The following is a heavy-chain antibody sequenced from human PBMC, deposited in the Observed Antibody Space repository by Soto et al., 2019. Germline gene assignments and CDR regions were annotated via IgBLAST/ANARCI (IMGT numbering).Heavy chain of an antibody. CDR3: AKDSSGYYYVDNWFDP. CDR1: GFTFSSYA. CDR2: ISGSGGST. D-gene: IGHD3-22*01. J-gene: IGHJ5*02. V-gene: IGHV3-23*01. Sequence: GGSLRLSCAASGFTFSSYAMSWVRQAPGRGLEWVSAISGSGGSTYYADSVKGRFTISRDNSKNTLYLQMNSLRAEDTAVYYCAKDSSGYYYVDNWFDPWGQGTLVTVSS.